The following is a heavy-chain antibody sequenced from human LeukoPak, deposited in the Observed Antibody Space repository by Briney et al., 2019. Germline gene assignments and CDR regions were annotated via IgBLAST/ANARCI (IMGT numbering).Heavy chain of an antibody. Sequence: GASVKVSCKASGYTFTGYYMHWVRQAPGQGLEWMGWINPNSGGTNYAQKFQGRVTMTRDTSISTAYMELSRLRSDDTAVYYCARVRDGSGWYYFDYWGQGTLVTVSS. D-gene: IGHD6-19*01. J-gene: IGHJ4*02. V-gene: IGHV1-2*02. CDR3: ARVRDGSGWYYFDY. CDR1: GYTFTGYY. CDR2: INPNSGGT.